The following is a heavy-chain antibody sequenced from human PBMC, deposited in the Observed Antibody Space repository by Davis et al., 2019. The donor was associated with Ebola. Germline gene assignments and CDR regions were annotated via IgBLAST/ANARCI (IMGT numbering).Heavy chain of an antibody. D-gene: IGHD4-17*01. J-gene: IGHJ3*02. CDR2: INHSGST. CDR1: GGSFSGYY. V-gene: IGHV4-34*01. CDR3: ARAAVTPAGAFDI. Sequence: PSETLSLTCAVYGGSFSGYYWSWIRQPPGKGLEWIGEINHSGSTNYNPSLKSRVTISVDTSKNQFSLKLSSVTAADTAVYYCARAAVTPAGAFDIWGQGTMVTVSS.